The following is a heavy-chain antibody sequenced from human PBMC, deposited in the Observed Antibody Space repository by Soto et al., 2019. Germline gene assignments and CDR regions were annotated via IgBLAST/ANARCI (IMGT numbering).Heavy chain of an antibody. J-gene: IGHJ4*02. Sequence: QVQLQESGPGLVKPSQTLSLTCTVSGGSISRGASYWSWIRQHPGKGLEWIGYIYYSGGSYYNPSLKSRVTISLDTSKNQFSLKLSSVTAADTAVYYCARVPSSDDYDSVGYYFDYWGQGTLVTVSS. D-gene: IGHD3-22*01. CDR1: GGSISRGASY. V-gene: IGHV4-31*03. CDR3: ARVPSSDDYDSVGYYFDY. CDR2: IYYSGGS.